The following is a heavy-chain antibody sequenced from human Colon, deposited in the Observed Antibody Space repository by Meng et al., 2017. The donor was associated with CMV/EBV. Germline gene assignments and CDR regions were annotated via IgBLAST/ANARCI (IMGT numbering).Heavy chain of an antibody. CDR2: ISGSGSLI. CDR1: QFSFNDYE. Sequence: SCVGAQFSFNDYEMNWVRQAPGRGLEWISCISGSGSLIYYADSVRGRFTISRDNAKKSLYLQMNSLRAEDTAVYYCARRNSSSWYRTNYHAMDVWGQGTTVTVSS. J-gene: IGHJ6*02. V-gene: IGHV3-48*03. D-gene: IGHD6-13*01. CDR3: ARRNSSSWYRTNYHAMDV.